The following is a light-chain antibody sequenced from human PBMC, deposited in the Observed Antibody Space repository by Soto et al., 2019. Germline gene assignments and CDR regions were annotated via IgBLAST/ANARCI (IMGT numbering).Light chain of an antibody. CDR2: GAS. J-gene: IGKJ4*01. CDR1: QSVSSN. V-gene: IGKV3-20*01. Sequence: VSLYKRERATLSCIASQSVSSNLAWYQQKPGQAPRLLIYGASTRATGIPDRFSGSGSGTDFTLTISRLEPEDFAVYYCQQYGISPLPFGGVT. CDR3: QQYGISPLP.